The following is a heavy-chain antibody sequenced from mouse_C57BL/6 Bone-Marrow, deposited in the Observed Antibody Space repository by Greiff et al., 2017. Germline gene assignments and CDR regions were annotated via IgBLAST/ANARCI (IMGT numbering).Heavy chain of an antibody. Sequence: EVQVVESGGGLVQPKGSLKLSCAASGFTFNTYAMHWVRQAPGKGLEWVARIRSKSSNYATYYADSVKDRFTISRDDSQSMRLLQMDNLKTEDTAMYYCVSGYYPPWCAYWGQGALVTVSA. D-gene: IGHD2-3*01. V-gene: IGHV10-3*01. CDR1: GFTFNTYA. J-gene: IGHJ3*01. CDR2: IRSKSSNYAT. CDR3: VSGYYPPWCAY.